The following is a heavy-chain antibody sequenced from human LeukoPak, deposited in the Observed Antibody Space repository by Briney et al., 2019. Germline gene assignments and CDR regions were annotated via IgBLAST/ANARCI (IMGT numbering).Heavy chain of an antibody. V-gene: IGHV4-59*12. CDR1: GGSIISYY. Sequence: SETRSLTSTVSGGSIISYYWSWIRQPPGKGLDWIGYIYYSGSTNYNPSLKSRVTISVDTSKNQFSLKLSSVTAADTAVYYCARVTPDRYNWFDPWGQGTLVTVSS. CDR3: ARVTPDRYNWFDP. CDR2: IYYSGST. J-gene: IGHJ5*02. D-gene: IGHD4-17*01.